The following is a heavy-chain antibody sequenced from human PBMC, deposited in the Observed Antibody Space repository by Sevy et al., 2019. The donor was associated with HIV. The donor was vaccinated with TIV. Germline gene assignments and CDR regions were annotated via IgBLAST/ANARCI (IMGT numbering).Heavy chain of an antibody. V-gene: IGHV3-30-3*01. Sequence: GGSLRLSCAASGFIFSSYVMHWVRQAPGKGLEWVAVISYDGSNKYYADSVKGRFTISRDNSKNTLYLQMDSLRAEDTAVFYCARKGYSFSYAFDVWGQWTMVTVSS. D-gene: IGHD5-12*01. CDR1: GFIFSSYV. CDR2: ISYDGSNK. CDR3: ARKGYSFSYAFDV. J-gene: IGHJ3*01.